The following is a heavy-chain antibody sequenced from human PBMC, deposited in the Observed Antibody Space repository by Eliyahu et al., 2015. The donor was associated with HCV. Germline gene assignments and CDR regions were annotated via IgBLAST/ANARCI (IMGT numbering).Heavy chain of an antibody. CDR1: GGTFISYS. Sequence: QVQLVQSGAEVKKPGSSVKVSCTTSGGTFISYSISWVRQAPGQGLEWMGGIIPLFGTANYAQKFQGRVTITADTSTRTAYMELNSLRSEDTAVYYCARSGYNSSWAYYYYYGLDVWGQGTTVTVSS. D-gene: IGHD6-13*01. J-gene: IGHJ6*02. CDR2: IIPLFGTA. V-gene: IGHV1-69*06. CDR3: ARSGYNSSWAYYYYYGLDV.